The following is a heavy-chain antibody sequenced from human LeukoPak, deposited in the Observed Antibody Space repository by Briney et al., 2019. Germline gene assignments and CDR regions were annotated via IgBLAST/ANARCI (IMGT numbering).Heavy chain of an antibody. D-gene: IGHD5-18*01. Sequence: ASVKVSCKASGYTFTDYYMHWVRQAPGQGLEWMGRINPNSGGTNYAQKFQGRVTMTRDTSISTAYMELSRLRSDDTAVYYCARDVGSGYSYGFDYWGQGTLVTVSS. CDR2: INPNSGGT. V-gene: IGHV1-2*06. CDR1: GYTFTDYY. J-gene: IGHJ4*02. CDR3: ARDVGSGYSYGFDY.